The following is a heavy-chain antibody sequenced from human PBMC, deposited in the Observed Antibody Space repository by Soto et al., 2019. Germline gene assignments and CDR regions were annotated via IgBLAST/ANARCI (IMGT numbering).Heavy chain of an antibody. Sequence: EGSLRLSCAASGFTFSSYAMHCVRQAPGKGLEWVAVISYDGSNKYYADSVKGRFTISRDNSKNTLYLQMNSLRAEDTAVYYCARDPETGLYNWNPHYHYYYGMEVGCQGTSVDV. CDR1: GFTFSSYA. D-gene: IGHD1-20*01. J-gene: IGHJ6*01. V-gene: IGHV3-30-3*01. CDR3: ARDPETGLYNWNPHYHYYYGMEV. CDR2: ISYDGSNK.